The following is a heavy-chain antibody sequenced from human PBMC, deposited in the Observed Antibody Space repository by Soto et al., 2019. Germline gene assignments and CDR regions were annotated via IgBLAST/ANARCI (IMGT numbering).Heavy chain of an antibody. CDR2: INHSGST. CDR3: ARVPGTYYYGSGSYYTYYFDY. J-gene: IGHJ4*02. CDR1: GGSFSGYY. D-gene: IGHD3-10*01. Sequence: TLSLTCAVYGGSFSGYYWSWIRQPPGKGLEWIGEINHSGSTNYNPSLKSRVTISVDTSKNQFSLKLSSVTAADTAVYYCARVPGTYYYGSGSYYTYYFDYWGQGTLVTVSS. V-gene: IGHV4-34*01.